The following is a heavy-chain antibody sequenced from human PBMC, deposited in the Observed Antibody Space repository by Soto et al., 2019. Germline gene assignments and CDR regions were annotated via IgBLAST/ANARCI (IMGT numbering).Heavy chain of an antibody. CDR3: AVSGRGGLDV. CDR1: GGSINSGGYS. J-gene: IGHJ6*02. V-gene: IGHV4-30-2*01. Sequence: QLQLQESGSGLVKPSQKLSLTCTVSGGSINSGGYSWSWIRQPPGKGLEWIGYIYRSGSAYYSPSLQNRVTISVDTSKYHFSLNLTSVTAADTAVYYCAVSGRGGLDVWGQGTTVTVSS. CDR2: IYRSGSA. D-gene: IGHD3-10*01.